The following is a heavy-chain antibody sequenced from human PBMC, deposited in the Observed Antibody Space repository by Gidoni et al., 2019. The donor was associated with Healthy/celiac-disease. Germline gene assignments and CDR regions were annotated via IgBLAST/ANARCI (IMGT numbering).Heavy chain of an antibody. CDR2: ISAYNGNT. Sequence: QVQLVQSGAEVKKPGASVKVSCKASGYHFTSYGISWVRQAPGKGLDWMGWISAYNGNTNYAQKLQGRVTMTTDTSTSTAYMELRSLRSDDTAVYYCARESITIFGVVIMGDYWGQGTLVTVSS. V-gene: IGHV1-18*01. CDR1: GYHFTSYG. D-gene: IGHD3-3*01. CDR3: ARESITIFGVVIMGDY. J-gene: IGHJ4*02.